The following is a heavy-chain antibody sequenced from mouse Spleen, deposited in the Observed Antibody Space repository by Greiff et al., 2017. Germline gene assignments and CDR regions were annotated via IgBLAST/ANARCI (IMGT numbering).Heavy chain of an antibody. D-gene: IGHD4-1*01. J-gene: IGHJ2*01. V-gene: IGHV1-59*01. CDR3: AANWDY. CDR2: IDPSDSYT. Sequence: VQLQQSGAELVRPGTSVKLSCKASGYTFTSYWLHWVKQRPGQGLEWIGVIDPSDSYTNYNQKFKGKATLTVDTSSSTAYMQLSSLTSEDSAVYYCAANWDYWGQGTTLTVSS. CDR1: GYTFTSYW.